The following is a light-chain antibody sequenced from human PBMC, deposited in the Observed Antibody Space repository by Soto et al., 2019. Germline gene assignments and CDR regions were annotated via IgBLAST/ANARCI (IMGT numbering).Light chain of an antibody. V-gene: IGLV2-8*01. CDR3: TSYAGSNNFEI. CDR2: EVS. Sequence: QSVLTQPPSASGSPGQSVTISCTGTSSDVGGYNYVSWYQQHPGKAPKLMIYEVSKRPSGVPDRFSGSKSGNTASLTVSGLQAEDEADYYRTSYAGSNNFEIFGPGTKSPT. CDR1: SSDVGGYNY. J-gene: IGLJ1*01.